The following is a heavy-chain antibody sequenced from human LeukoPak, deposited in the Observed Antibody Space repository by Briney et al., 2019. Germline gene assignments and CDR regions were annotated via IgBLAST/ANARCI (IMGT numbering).Heavy chain of an antibody. J-gene: IGHJ5*02. CDR3: AREQWELAPFDH. CDR2: IYYSGST. V-gene: IGHV4-59*01. D-gene: IGHD1-26*01. Sequence: SETLSLTCTVSGGSISSYYWSWIWQPPGKGLEWIGYIYYSGSTNYNPSLKSRVTISVDTSKNQFSLKLSSVTAADTAVYYCAREQWELAPFDHWGQGTLVTVSS. CDR1: GGSISSYY.